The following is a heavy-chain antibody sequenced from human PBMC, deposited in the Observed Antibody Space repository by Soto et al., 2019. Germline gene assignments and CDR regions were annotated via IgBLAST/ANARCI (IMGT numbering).Heavy chain of an antibody. CDR2: ITGSGSIT. V-gene: IGHV3-23*01. Sequence: GGSLRLSCAASGFTFSRYAMSWVRQAPGRGLDWVSGITGSGSITYYAASVKGRFTISRDHSKNTLYLQMNSLRAEDTAVYYCARDLVEEDGEDHYGMDVRGQGTTVTVSS. CDR1: GFTFSRYA. CDR3: ARDLVEEDGEDHYGMDV. J-gene: IGHJ6*02.